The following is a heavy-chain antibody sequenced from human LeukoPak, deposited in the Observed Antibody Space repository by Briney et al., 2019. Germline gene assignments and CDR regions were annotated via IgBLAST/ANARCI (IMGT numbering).Heavy chain of an antibody. V-gene: IGHV3-7*01. D-gene: IGHD3-10*01. CDR1: GFTFSSNW. J-gene: IGHJ4*02. Sequence: GGSLRLSCAASGFTFSSNWMSWVRQAPGKGLEWVANIKPDGSEKYYVDSVKGRCTLSRDNAKDSLYLLMNSLKAEDAAVYYCARIRYYYGSGNYSFDYWGQGTLVTVSS. CDR3: ARIRYYYGSGNYSFDY. CDR2: IKPDGSEK.